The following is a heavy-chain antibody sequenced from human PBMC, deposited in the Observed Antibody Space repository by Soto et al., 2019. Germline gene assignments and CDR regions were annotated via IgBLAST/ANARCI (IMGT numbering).Heavy chain of an antibody. D-gene: IGHD3-16*01. CDR1: GYTFTSYD. CDR3: ARRSWGAQYNWFDP. CDR2: MNPNSGNT. V-gene: IGHV1-8*01. J-gene: IGHJ5*02. Sequence: QVQLVQSGAEVKKPGASVKVSCKASGYTFTSYDINWVRQATGQGLEWMGWMNPNSGNTGYAQKFQGRVTMTRNTXXSTAYRELSSLRSEDTAVYYCARRSWGAQYNWFDPGGQGTLVTVSS.